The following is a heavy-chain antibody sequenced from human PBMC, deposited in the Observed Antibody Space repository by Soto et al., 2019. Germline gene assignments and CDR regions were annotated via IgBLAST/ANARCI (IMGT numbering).Heavy chain of an antibody. CDR1: KFSFNNYW. D-gene: IGHD6-13*01. J-gene: IGHJ4*02. Sequence: EEELVESGGGLFKPGGSLRLSCAASKFSFNNYWMHCVRQVPGKGPVWVSRINHDGSRTEYADSVKGRFTRDNTKNTLYLQMNSLRVDDTAMYYCVREPWGFSGTWYDYWGQGTLVTVSS. CDR2: INHDGSRT. V-gene: IGHV3-74*03. CDR3: VREPWGFSGTWYDY.